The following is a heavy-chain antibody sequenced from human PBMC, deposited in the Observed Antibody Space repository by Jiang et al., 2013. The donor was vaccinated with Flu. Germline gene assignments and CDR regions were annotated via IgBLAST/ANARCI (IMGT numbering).Heavy chain of an antibody. CDR3: ARNGYYDSSGPSNY. CDR2: IIPIFGTA. CDR1: GGTFSSYA. V-gene: IGHV1-69*01. D-gene: IGHD3-22*01. J-gene: IGHJ4*02. Sequence: GAEVKEAWVLGEGRPARRSGGTFSSYAISWVRQAPGQGLEWMGGIIPIFGTANYAQKFQGRVTITADESTSTAYMELSSLRSEDTAVYYCARNGYYDSSGPSNYWGQGTLVTVSS.